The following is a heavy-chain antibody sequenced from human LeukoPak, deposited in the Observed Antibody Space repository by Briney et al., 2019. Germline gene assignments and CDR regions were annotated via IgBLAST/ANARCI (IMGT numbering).Heavy chain of an antibody. CDR1: GGSISSYY. CDR2: IYYSGST. D-gene: IGHD3-10*01. V-gene: IGHV4-59*08. J-gene: IGHJ4*02. CDR3: AGLWFGELSYPPYFDY. Sequence: SETLSLTWTVSGGSISSYYWSWIRQPPGKGLEWIGYIYYSGSTNYNPSLKSRVTISVDTSKNQFSLKLSSVTAADTAVYYCAGLWFGELSYPPYFDYWGQGTLVTVSS.